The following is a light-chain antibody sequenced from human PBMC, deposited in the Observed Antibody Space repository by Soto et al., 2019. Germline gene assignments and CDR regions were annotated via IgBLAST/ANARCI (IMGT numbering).Light chain of an antibody. CDR1: QSVSSSY. J-gene: IGKJ4*01. CDR3: QQYGSSPLT. V-gene: IGKV3-20*01. CDR2: GES. Sequence: EILLTQSPGTLSLSPGERATLSCRASQSVSSSYLAWYQQKPGQAPRLLIYGESSRATGIPDRFSGSGSGTDFTLTISRLEPEDFAVYFCQQYGSSPLTFGGGTKVDI.